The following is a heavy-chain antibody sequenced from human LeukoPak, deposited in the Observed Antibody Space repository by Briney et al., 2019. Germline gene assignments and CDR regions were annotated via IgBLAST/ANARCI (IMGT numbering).Heavy chain of an antibody. D-gene: IGHD5-18*01. Sequence: PSETLSLTCAVYGXSFSGYYWSWIRQPPGKGLEWIGEINHSGSTKYNPSLKSRVTISGDTSKNLFSLKLSSVTAADAAVYYCGRSVASHGPTHNWFGPWGQGTLVTVSS. CDR3: GRSVASHGPTHNWFGP. J-gene: IGHJ5*02. CDR2: INHSGST. CDR1: GXSFSGYY. V-gene: IGHV4-34*01.